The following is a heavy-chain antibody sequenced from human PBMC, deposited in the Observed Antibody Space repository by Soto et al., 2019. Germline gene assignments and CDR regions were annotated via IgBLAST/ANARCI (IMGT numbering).Heavy chain of an antibody. J-gene: IGHJ6*02. V-gene: IGHV3-30*18. CDR3: AKQPAQYYYYYDLDV. Sequence: QVHLVESGGGVVQPGRSLRLSCAVSGFTFRSYGMHWVRQAPGKGLEWVAVVSYDGIYKYYADSVKGRFTISRDNSKNTLYLQMDSLRAEDTAVYYCAKQPAQYYYYYDLDVWGQGTTVTASS. CDR1: GFTFRSYG. CDR2: VSYDGIYK.